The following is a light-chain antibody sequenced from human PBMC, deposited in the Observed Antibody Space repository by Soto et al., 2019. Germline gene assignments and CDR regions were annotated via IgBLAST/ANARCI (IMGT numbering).Light chain of an antibody. CDR1: QTISSW. CDR2: KAS. CDR3: KHYNSYSDA. Sequence: DLQSTPYPSAMSVDVRHRGNITFRASQTISSWLDWYQQKPGKAPKLLIYKASTLKSGVPSRFSGSGSGTEFTLTISSLQTDDFATYYCKHYNSYSDAFGKGTKVDIK. V-gene: IGKV1-5*03. J-gene: IGKJ1*01.